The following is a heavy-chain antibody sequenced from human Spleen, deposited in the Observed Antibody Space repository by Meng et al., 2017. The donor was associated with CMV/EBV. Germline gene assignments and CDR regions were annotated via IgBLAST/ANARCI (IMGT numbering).Heavy chain of an antibody. J-gene: IGHJ4*02. D-gene: IGHD2-2*01. CDR3: VRADPTKKSSSTSCLDY. Sequence: ASVKVSCKASGYSFTSYYMHWVRQAPGQGLEWMGIINPSGGSTSYAQKFQGRVTMTRDTSTSTVYMELSSLRSEDTAVYYCVRADPTKKSSSTSCLDYWGQGTLVTVSS. CDR1: GYSFTSYY. V-gene: IGHV1-46*01. CDR2: INPSGGST.